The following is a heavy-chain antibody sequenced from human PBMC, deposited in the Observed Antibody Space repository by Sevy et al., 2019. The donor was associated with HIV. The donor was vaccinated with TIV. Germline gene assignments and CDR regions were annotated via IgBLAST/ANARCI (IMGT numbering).Heavy chain of an antibody. CDR2: INTDGKII. V-gene: IGHV3-74*01. J-gene: IGHJ4*02. D-gene: IGHD1-26*01. CDR1: GFTFTSDY. CDR3: ASGSRGTFGS. Sequence: GGCLRLCCAASGFTFTSDYMHWVRQPPGKGLVWVSHINTDGKIIRYADSVKGRFTTSRDKAKNTLYLQMNSLRAEDTAVYYCASGSRGTFGSWGQGTLVTVSS.